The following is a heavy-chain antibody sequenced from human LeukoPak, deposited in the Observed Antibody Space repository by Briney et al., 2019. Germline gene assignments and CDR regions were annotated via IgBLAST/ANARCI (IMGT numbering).Heavy chain of an antibody. CDR2: INPNSGGT. J-gene: IGHJ6*03. CDR3: ARRGYPVYYYYMDV. V-gene: IGHV1-2*02. CDR1: GYTFTGYY. D-gene: IGHD5-12*01. Sequence: ASVKVSCKASGYTFTGYYMHWVRQAPGQGLEWMGWINPNSGGTNYAQKFQGRVTMTRDTSISTAYMELSRLRSDDTAVYYCARRGYPVYYYYMDVWGKGTTVTISS.